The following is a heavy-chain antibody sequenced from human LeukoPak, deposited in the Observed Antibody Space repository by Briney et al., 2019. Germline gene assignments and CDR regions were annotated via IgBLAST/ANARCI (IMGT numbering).Heavy chain of an antibody. CDR1: GGSFSGYY. D-gene: IGHD3-16*02. Sequence: SETLSLTCAVYGGSFSGYYWSWIRQPPRKGLEWIGEINHSGSTNYIPSLKSRVTISVDTSKNQFSLKLSSVTAADTAVYYCARGTYDYVWGSYRPRGTDYWGQGTLVTVSS. J-gene: IGHJ4*02. V-gene: IGHV4-34*01. CDR3: ARGTYDYVWGSYRPRGTDY. CDR2: INHSGST.